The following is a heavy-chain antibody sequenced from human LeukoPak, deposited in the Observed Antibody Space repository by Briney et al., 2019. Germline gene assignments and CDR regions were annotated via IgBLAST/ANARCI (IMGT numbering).Heavy chain of an antibody. D-gene: IGHD6-19*01. Sequence: GGSLRLSCAASGFIFSSYSMNWVRQAPGKGLEWVSSISGSSNYIYYADSVKGRFTISRDNAKNSLYVQMNSLRAEDTAVYYCAQDVTGYSSSWGQGTLVTVSS. J-gene: IGHJ4*02. CDR2: ISGSSNYI. CDR1: GFIFSSYS. V-gene: IGHV3-21*01. CDR3: AQDVTGYSSS.